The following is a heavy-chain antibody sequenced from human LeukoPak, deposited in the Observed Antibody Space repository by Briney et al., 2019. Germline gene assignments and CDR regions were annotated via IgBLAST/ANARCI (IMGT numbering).Heavy chain of an antibody. Sequence: SETLSLTCTVSGGSISSYYWSWIRQPPGKGLEWIGEINHSGSTNYNPSLKSRVTISLDTSRNQFSLKLSSVTAADTAVYYCARRWYDFWSGYHDYWGQGTLVTVSS. CDR2: INHSGST. CDR1: GGSISSYY. J-gene: IGHJ4*02. V-gene: IGHV4-34*01. CDR3: ARRWYDFWSGYHDY. D-gene: IGHD3-3*01.